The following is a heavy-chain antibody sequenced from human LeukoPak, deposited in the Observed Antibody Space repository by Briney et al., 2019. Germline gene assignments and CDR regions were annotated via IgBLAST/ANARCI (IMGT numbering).Heavy chain of an antibody. J-gene: IGHJ6*02. CDR2: INHSGST. Sequence: PSETLSLTCAVYGGSFSGYYWSWIRQPPGKGLEWIGEINHSGSTNYNPSLKSRVTISVDTSKNQFSLKLSSVTAAETAVYYCARGDDYDFWSGYYYGMDVWGQGTTVTVSS. CDR1: GGSFSGYY. V-gene: IGHV4-34*01. CDR3: ARGDDYDFWSGYYYGMDV. D-gene: IGHD3-3*01.